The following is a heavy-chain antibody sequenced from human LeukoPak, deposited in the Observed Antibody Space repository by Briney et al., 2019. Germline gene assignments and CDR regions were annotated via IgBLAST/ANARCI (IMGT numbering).Heavy chain of an antibody. Sequence: SETLSLTCNVSGGSISSGGYYWSWIRQHPGKGLEWIGYIYYSGSTYYNPSLKSRVTISVDTSKNQFSLKLNSVTAADTAVYYCARGPDGTVVAGLEYYFDYWGQGTLVTVSS. V-gene: IGHV4-31*03. D-gene: IGHD6-19*01. CDR3: ARGPDGTVVAGLEYYFDY. J-gene: IGHJ4*02. CDR1: GGSISSGGYY. CDR2: IYYSGST.